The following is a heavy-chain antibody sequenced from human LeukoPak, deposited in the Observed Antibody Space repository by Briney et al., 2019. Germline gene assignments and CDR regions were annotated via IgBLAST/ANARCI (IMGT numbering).Heavy chain of an antibody. CDR2: INAGNGNT. D-gene: IGHD6-19*01. V-gene: IGHV1-3*01. J-gene: IGHJ4*02. CDR3: ARDRDPSQWLVMVY. CDR1: GYTFTSYA. Sequence: ASVKVSCKASGYTFTSYAMHWVRQAPGQRLEWVGWINAGNGNTKYSQKFQGRVTITRDTSASTAYMELSSLRFEDTAVYYCARDRDPSQWLVMVYWGQGTLVTVSS.